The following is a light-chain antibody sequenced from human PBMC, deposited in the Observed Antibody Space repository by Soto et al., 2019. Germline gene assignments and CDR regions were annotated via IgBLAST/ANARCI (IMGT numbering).Light chain of an antibody. CDR1: PSLLHKNRYNW. Sequence: SPSSLARPVITGQPASISCTSSPSLLHKNRYNWLAWYQQKPGQAPQLLIYSASNLESGVPSRFSGSGSGTDFTLTISSLQPDDFATYYCQHYNTSSWAFGQGTKVDIK. J-gene: IGKJ1*01. CDR2: SAS. CDR3: QHYNTSSWA. V-gene: IGKV2-28*01.